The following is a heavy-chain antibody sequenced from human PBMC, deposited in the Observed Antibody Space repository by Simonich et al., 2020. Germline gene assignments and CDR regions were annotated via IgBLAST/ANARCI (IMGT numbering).Heavy chain of an antibody. CDR1: GGSISSSSYY. CDR3: ARHAGFAFDI. CDR2: IYYRGST. J-gene: IGHJ3*02. D-gene: IGHD6-13*01. Sequence: QLQLQESGPGLVKPSETLSLTCTFSGGSISSSSYYWGWIRQPPGKGLEWIGSIYYRGSTSYNPALKSRVTISVDTSKNQFSLKLSSVTAADTAVYYCARHAGFAFDIWGQGTMVTVSS. V-gene: IGHV4-39*01.